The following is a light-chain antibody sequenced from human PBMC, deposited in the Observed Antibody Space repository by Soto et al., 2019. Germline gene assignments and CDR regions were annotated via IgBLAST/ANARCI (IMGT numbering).Light chain of an antibody. J-gene: IGKJ4*01. CDR2: RAS. CDR1: QSISSN. V-gene: IGKV3-15*01. CDR3: QQSYSTLT. Sequence: IVMTQYPATLSVSPGERATLSCRASQSISSNLAWYQHKLGQAPRLFIFRASSRATGIPARFSGSGSGTEFNMTISSLQSEDFATYYCQQSYSTLTFGGGTKVDIK.